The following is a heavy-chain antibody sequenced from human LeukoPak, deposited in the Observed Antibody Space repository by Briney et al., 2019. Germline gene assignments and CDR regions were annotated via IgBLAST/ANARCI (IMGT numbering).Heavy chain of an antibody. CDR1: GGSISSYY. Sequence: SETLSLTCTVSGGSISSYYWSWIRQPPGKGLEWIGYIYYSGSTNYNPSLKSRVTISVDTSKNQFSLKLSSVIAADMAVYYCARRGAPGDYYYYYGMDVWGQGTTVTVSS. CDR3: ARRGAPGDYYYYYGMDV. V-gene: IGHV4-59*01. CDR2: IYYSGST. J-gene: IGHJ6*02. D-gene: IGHD1-26*01.